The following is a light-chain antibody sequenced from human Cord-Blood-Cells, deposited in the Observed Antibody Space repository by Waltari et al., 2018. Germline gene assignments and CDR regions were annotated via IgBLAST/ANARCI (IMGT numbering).Light chain of an antibody. CDR1: QSLLHRNGYNY. CDR3: MQALQTPRT. Sequence: DFVMTQSPLSLPVTRGEPASIPCRSSQSLLHRNGYNYLDWYLQKPGQAPQLLIYLGSNRAYRVPDRFSGRGSGTEFTLKISRVEAEDVGVYYCMQALQTPRTFGPGTKVDIK. J-gene: IGKJ3*01. CDR2: LGS. V-gene: IGKV2-28*01.